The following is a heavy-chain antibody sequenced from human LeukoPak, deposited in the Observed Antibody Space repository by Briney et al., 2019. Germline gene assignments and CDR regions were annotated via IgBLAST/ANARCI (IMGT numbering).Heavy chain of an antibody. D-gene: IGHD3-3*01. CDR2: MNPNSSNT. Sequence: ASVKVSCKASGYTFTSYDINWVRQATGQGLEWMGWMNPNSSNTGYAQKFQGRVTITRNTSISTAYMELSSLRSEDTAVYYCARGRYYDFWSGYYDDYWGQGTLVTVSS. CDR3: ARGRYYDFWSGYYDDY. CDR1: GYTFTSYD. V-gene: IGHV1-8*03. J-gene: IGHJ4*02.